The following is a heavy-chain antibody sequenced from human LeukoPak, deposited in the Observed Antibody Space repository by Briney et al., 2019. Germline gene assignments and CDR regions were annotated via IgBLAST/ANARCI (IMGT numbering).Heavy chain of an antibody. CDR2: IIPIFGTA. CDR3: ARVGIGAARPVAYFDY. CDR1: GGTFSSYA. Sequence: SVKVSCKASGGTFSSYAISWVRQAPGQGLEWTGGIIPIFGTANYAQKFQGRVTITTDESTSTAYMEPSSLRSEDTAVYYCARVGIGAARPVAYFDYWGQGTLVTVSS. D-gene: IGHD6-6*01. V-gene: IGHV1-69*05. J-gene: IGHJ4*02.